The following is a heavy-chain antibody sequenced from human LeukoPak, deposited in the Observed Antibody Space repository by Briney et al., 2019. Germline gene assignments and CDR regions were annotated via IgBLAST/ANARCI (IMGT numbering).Heavy chain of an antibody. D-gene: IGHD4-17*01. CDR1: GYTFTSYY. CDR3: ASMTTVNWGGYYYMDV. Sequence: ASVKVSCKPSGYTFTSYYMHWVRQAPGQGLEWMGIINPSGGSTSYAQKFQGRVTMTRDTSTSTVYMELSSLRSEDTAVYYCASMTTVNWGGYYYMDVWGKGTTVTISS. CDR2: INPSGGST. V-gene: IGHV1-46*01. J-gene: IGHJ6*03.